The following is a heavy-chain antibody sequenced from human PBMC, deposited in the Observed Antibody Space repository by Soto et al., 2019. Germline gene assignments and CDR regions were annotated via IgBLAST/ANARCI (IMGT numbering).Heavy chain of an antibody. CDR3: ARVLGMAPYYCYYMDV. CDR1: GGSFSGYY. CDR2: INHSGST. D-gene: IGHD7-27*01. V-gene: IGHV4-34*01. J-gene: IGHJ6*03. Sequence: SETLSLTCAVYGGSFSGYYWSWIRQPPGKGLEWIGEINHSGSTNYNPSLKSRVTISVDTSKNQFSLKLSSVTAADTAVYYCARVLGMAPYYCYYMDVWGKGTTVTVSS.